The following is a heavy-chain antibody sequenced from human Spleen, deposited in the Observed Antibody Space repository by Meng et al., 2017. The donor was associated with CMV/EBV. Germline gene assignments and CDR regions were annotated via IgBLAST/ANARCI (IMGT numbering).Heavy chain of an antibody. J-gene: IGHJ6*02. CDR2: INHSGST. V-gene: IGHV4-34*01. CDR3: ARGYYDFWSGYVNYYYYGMDV. D-gene: IGHD3-3*01. CDR1: GYY. Sequence: GYYWSWIRQPPGKGLEWIGEINHSGSTNYNPSLKSRVTISVDTSKNQFSLKLSSVTAADTAVYYCARGYYDFWSGYVNYYYYGMDVWGQGTTVTVSS.